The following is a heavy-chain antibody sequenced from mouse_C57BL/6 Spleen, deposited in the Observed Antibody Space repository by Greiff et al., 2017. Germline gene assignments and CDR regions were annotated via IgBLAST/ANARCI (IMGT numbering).Heavy chain of an antibody. CDR3: ARWPYGNFDY. J-gene: IGHJ2*01. Sequence: EVQLLESGPGLVKPSQSLSLTCSVTGYSITSGYYWNCIRQFPGNKLEWMGYISYDGSNKYNPSLKNRISITRVTSKNQFFLKLNSVTTEETTTYYGARWPYGNFDYWVQGTTLTVSS. D-gene: IGHD2-1*01. CDR1: GYSITSGYY. CDR2: ISYDGSN. V-gene: IGHV3-6*01.